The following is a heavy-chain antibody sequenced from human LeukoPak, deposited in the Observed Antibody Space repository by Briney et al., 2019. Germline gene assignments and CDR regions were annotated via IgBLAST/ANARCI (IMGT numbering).Heavy chain of an antibody. CDR2: INAGNGNT. V-gene: IGHV1-3*01. J-gene: IGHJ1*01. CDR1: GYTFTSYG. CDR3: ARDSDYYDSSGYSWAEYFQH. Sequence: ASVKVSCKASGYTFTSYGISWVRQAPGQRLEWMGWINAGNGNTKYSQKFQGRVTITRDTSASTAYMELSSLRSEDTAVYYCARDSDYYDSSGYSWAEYFQHWGQGTLVTVSS. D-gene: IGHD3-22*01.